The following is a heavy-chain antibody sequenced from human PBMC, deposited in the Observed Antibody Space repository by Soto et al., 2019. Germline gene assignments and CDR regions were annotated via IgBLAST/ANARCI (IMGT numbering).Heavy chain of an antibody. CDR1: GFTLSGSR. D-gene: IGHD2-21*02. Sequence: GGSLRLSCAASGFTLSGSRIHWVRQASGKGLEWVGRIRSKADSYATAYAASVGGRFTISRDDSKNTAYLQMNSLKTEDTAVYYCTSQYCGGDCSRVDPWGQGTLVTVSS. CDR3: TSQYCGGDCSRVDP. V-gene: IGHV3-73*01. CDR2: IRSKADSYAT. J-gene: IGHJ5*02.